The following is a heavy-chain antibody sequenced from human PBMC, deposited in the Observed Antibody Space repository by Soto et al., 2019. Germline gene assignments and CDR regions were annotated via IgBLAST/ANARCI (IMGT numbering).Heavy chain of an antibody. J-gene: IGHJ4*02. CDR2: ISYDGSNK. D-gene: IGHD2-2*01. V-gene: IGHV3-30-3*01. CDR3: ARGPSSLTRFDY. CDR1: GFTFSSYA. Sequence: GGSLRLSCAASGFTFSSYAMHWVRQAPGKGLEWVAVISYDGSNKYYADSVEGRFTISRDNSKSTLYLQMNSLRAEDTAVYYCARGPSSLTRFDYWGQGTLVTVSS.